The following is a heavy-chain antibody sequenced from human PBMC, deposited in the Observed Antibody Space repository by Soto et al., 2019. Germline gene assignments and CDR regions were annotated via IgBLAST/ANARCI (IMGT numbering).Heavy chain of an antibody. V-gene: IGHV3-23*01. CDR1: GFTFSSYA. Sequence: EVQLLESGGGLVQPGGSLRLSCAASGFTFSSYAMSWVRQAPGKGLEWVSAISGSGGSTYYADSVKGRFTISRDNSKNKLYLQKNSLRAEDTAVYYCATSYCSGGSCYSGAFDIWGQGTMVTVSS. D-gene: IGHD2-15*01. CDR2: ISGSGGST. CDR3: ATSYCSGGSCYSGAFDI. J-gene: IGHJ3*02.